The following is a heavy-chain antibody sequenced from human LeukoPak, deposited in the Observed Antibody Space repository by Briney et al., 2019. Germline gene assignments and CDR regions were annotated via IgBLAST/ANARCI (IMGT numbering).Heavy chain of an antibody. V-gene: IGHV5-51*01. J-gene: IGHJ4*02. Sequence: GESLKISCKGSGYSFTSYWIGWVRQTPGKGLEWMGIIYPGDSDTRYSPSFQGQVTISAGKSISTAYLQWSSLKASDTAMYYCARPKFQNYYDSSGYGFDYWGQGTLVTVSS. CDR3: ARPKFQNYYDSSGYGFDY. D-gene: IGHD3-22*01. CDR2: IYPGDSDT. CDR1: GYSFTSYW.